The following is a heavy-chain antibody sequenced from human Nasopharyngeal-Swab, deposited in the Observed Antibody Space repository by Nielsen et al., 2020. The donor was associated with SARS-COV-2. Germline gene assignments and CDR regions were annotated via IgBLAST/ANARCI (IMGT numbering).Heavy chain of an antibody. CDR2: ISWNSGTI. V-gene: IGHV3-9*01. D-gene: IGHD6-13*01. CDR3: ARDAARSWYNWFDP. J-gene: IGHJ5*02. CDR1: GFTFYDYA. Sequence: SLKISCAASGFTFYDYAMHWVRQAPGKGLEWGSGISWNSGTIGYADSVKGRFTISRDNAKNSLFLQMNSLRTEDTALYYCARDAARSWYNWFDPWGQGTLVTVSS.